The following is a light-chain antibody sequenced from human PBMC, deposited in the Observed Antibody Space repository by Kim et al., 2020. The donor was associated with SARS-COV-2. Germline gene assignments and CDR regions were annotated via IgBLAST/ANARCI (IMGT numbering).Light chain of an antibody. CDR1: NIGNKN. CDR3: QVLDSTTVV. V-gene: IGLV3-9*01. Sequence: YELTQPLSVSVALGQTARMTCGGSNIGNKNVHWYQQKPGQAPVLVIYRDDHRPSAIPERFSGSNSGNTAPLTISRAQAGGEADYYCQVLDSTTVVFGGG. CDR2: RDD. J-gene: IGLJ2*01.